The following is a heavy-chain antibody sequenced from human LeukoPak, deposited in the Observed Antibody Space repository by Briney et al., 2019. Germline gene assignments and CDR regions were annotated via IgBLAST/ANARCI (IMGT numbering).Heavy chain of an antibody. CDR1: GFTFSSYG. D-gene: IGHD2-2*01. V-gene: IGHV3-30*02. CDR3: AKDGCSTSSYSGSYH. J-gene: IGHJ5*02. CDR2: IRYDGSNK. Sequence: GGSLRLSCAASGFTFSSYGMHWVRQAPGKGLEWVAFIRYDGSNKYYADSVKGRFTISRDNSKNTLYLQMNSLRAEDTAVYYCAKDGCSTSSYSGSYHWGQGTLVTVSS.